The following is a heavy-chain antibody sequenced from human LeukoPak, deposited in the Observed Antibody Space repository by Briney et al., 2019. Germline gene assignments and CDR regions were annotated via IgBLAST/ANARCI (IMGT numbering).Heavy chain of an antibody. V-gene: IGHV3-23*01. CDR3: AAPESSGYLEHDAFDI. J-gene: IGHJ3*02. CDR1: GFTFSSYA. D-gene: IGHD3-22*01. CDR2: ISGSGAST. Sequence: GGSLRLSCAASGFTFSSYAMSWVRQAPGKGLEWVSAISGSGASTYYVDSVKGRFTISRDNSKNTLYVQMNSLRVEDTAVYYCAAPESSGYLEHDAFDIWGQGTMVTVSS.